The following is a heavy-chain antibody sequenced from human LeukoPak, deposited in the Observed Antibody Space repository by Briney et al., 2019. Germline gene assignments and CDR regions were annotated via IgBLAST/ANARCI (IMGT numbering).Heavy chain of an antibody. J-gene: IGHJ4*02. CDR2: IKSKTGGGTT. CDR3: TTDSSGYYSERASGYFDY. D-gene: IGHD3-22*01. CDR1: GFTFSNAW. V-gene: IGHV3-15*01. Sequence: GGSLRLSCAASGFTFSNAWMSWVRQAPGKGLEWVGRIKSKTGGGTTDYAAPVKGRFTISRDDSKNTLYLQMNSLKTEDTAVYYCTTDSSGYYSERASGYFDYWGQGTLVTVSS.